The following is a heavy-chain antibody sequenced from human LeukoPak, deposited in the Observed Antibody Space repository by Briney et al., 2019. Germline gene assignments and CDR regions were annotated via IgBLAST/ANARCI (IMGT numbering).Heavy chain of an antibody. CDR3: TREVRSAWASFDP. V-gene: IGHV4-38-2*02. D-gene: IGHD1-26*01. CDR1: GYSISSGYY. Sequence: SSETLSLTCTVSGYSISSGYYWGWIRQPPGKGLEWIGSIHYSARIYYNPSLKSRLTISPDTSKSQFSLKLTSVTAADTAVYYCTREVRSAWASFDPWGQGTLVIVSS. J-gene: IGHJ5*02. CDR2: IHYSARI.